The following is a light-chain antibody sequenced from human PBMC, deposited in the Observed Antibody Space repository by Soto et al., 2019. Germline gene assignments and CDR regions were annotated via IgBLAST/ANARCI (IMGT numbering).Light chain of an antibody. CDR2: WAS. V-gene: IGKV4-1*01. CDR1: QRVLHSTYNNNY. Sequence: DIVMTQSPDSLAVSLGGRATINCKSSQRVLHSTYNNNYLAWYQQKPGQPPKLLIYWASTRESGVPDRFSGSGSGTDFTLTISSLQAEDVAVYYCHQYHTTPPTFGGGTKVEIK. CDR3: HQYHTTPPT. J-gene: IGKJ4*01.